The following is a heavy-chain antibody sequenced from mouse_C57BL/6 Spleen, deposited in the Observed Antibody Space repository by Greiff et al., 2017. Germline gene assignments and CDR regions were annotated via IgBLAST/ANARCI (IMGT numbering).Heavy chain of an antibody. Sequence: EVMLVESGGGLVKPGGSLKLSCAASGFTFSDYGMHWVRQAPEQGLEWVAYISGGGGNTYYPDSVKGRFTISRDNAKNTLYLQMSSLRSEDTALYYCARLGISKDAMDNWGQGTSVTVSS. J-gene: IGHJ4*01. V-gene: IGHV5-17*03. CDR2: ISGGGGNT. CDR1: GFTFSDYG. CDR3: ARLGISKDAMDN. D-gene: IGHD5-2*01.